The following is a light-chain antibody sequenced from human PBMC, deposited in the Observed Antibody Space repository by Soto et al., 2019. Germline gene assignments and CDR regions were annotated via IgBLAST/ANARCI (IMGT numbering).Light chain of an antibody. V-gene: IGKV1-39*01. J-gene: IGKJ4*01. CDR3: QQSYSTPPLT. Sequence: DIQMTQSPSSLSASVGDRVTITCRASQRITRHLNWYQQKPGQAPQLLIYAASSLQSGVPSRFSGSGYGTDFTLTISSLQPEDVATYYRQQSYSTPPLTFGGGTKVE. CDR2: AAS. CDR1: QRITRH.